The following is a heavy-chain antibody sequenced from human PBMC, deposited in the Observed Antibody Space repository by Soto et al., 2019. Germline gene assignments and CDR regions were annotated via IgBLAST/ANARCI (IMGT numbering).Heavy chain of an antibody. J-gene: IGHJ4*02. CDR3: ARHLVEELAVDY. CDR1: GGSISSYY. CDR2: IYYSGST. Sequence: SETLSLTCTVSGGSISSYYWSWIRQPPGKGLEWIGYIYYSGSTNYNPSLKSRVTISVDTSKNQFSLKLSSVTAADTAVYYCARHLVEELAVDYWGQGTLVTVSS. D-gene: IGHD1-7*01. V-gene: IGHV4-59*01.